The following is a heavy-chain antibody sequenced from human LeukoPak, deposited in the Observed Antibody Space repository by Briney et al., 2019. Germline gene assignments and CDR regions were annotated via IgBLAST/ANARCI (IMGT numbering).Heavy chain of an antibody. Sequence: GGSLRLSCAASGFTFSSHGMNWVRQAPGKGLEWVSGISGSGGNTYYADSVKGRFTISRDNSKNTLYLQMNSLRAEDTAVYYCATLGGAGTSWYFQHWGQGTLVTVSS. D-gene: IGHD6-19*01. V-gene: IGHV3-23*01. CDR1: GFTFSSHG. J-gene: IGHJ1*01. CDR3: ATLGGAGTSWYFQH. CDR2: ISGSGGNT.